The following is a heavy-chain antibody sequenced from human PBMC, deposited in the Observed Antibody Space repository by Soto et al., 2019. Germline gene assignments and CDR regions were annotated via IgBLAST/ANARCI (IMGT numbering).Heavy chain of an antibody. CDR2: IYYSGST. CDR1: GASITSGDFY. D-gene: IGHD4-4*01. J-gene: IGHJ6*02. CDR3: ARDGLQKREFRAYGMDV. V-gene: IGHV4-31*03. Sequence: QVQLQESGPGLLKPSQTLSLTCTVSGASITSGDFYWSWVRQHPGKGLEWIGHIYYSGSTYYNPSLKSRVTISVDTSKNQFSLNLSSVTAADTAIYHCARDGLQKREFRAYGMDVWGQGTTVTVSS.